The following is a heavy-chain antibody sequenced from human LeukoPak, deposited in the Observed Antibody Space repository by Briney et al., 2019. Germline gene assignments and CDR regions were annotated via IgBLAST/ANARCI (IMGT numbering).Heavy chain of an antibody. J-gene: IGHJ6*03. Sequence: GGSLRLSCAASGFTFSSYWMSWVRQAPGKGLEWVANIKQDGSEKYYVDSVKGRFTISRDNAKNSLYLQMNSLRAEDTAVYYCARDRLYDFWSGIYYYYYYMDVWGKGTTVTVSS. CDR2: IKQDGSEK. CDR1: GFTFSSYW. V-gene: IGHV3-7*01. D-gene: IGHD3-3*01. CDR3: ARDRLYDFWSGIYYYYYYMDV.